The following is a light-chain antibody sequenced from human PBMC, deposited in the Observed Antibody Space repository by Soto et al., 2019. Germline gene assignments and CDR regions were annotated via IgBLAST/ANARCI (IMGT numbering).Light chain of an antibody. Sequence: IVLTQSAATLSLSPGKRATLSWRASQNISNYLIWYQQKPGQAPRLLIYDVSNRATGIPARFSGSGYGTDFNLTISSLETEDFAVYYCQQRSNWPRTFGQGTKVDIK. CDR1: QNISNY. CDR3: QQRSNWPRT. CDR2: DVS. V-gene: IGKV3-11*01. J-gene: IGKJ1*01.